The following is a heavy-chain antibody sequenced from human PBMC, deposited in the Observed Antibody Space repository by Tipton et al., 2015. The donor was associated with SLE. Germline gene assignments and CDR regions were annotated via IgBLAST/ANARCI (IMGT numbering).Heavy chain of an antibody. CDR2: ISISSNYI. CDR1: GFTFSNYT. CDR3: ARVLGRAYGMDV. J-gene: IGHJ6*02. D-gene: IGHD2-15*01. V-gene: IGHV3-21*01. Sequence: SLRLSCAASGFTFSNYTMNWVRQAPGKGLEWVSSISISSNYIYYADSVKGRFTISRDNAKNSLYLQMNSLRAEDTAVYYCARVLGRAYGMDVWGQGTTVTLSS.